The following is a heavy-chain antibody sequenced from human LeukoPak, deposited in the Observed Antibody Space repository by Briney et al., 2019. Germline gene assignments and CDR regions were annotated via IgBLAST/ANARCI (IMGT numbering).Heavy chain of an antibody. CDR2: ISWDGGST. J-gene: IGHJ4*02. CDR3: AKEGSYSSSWNGLDY. CDR1: GFTFDDYT. V-gene: IGHV3-43*01. D-gene: IGHD6-13*01. Sequence: GGSLRLSCAASGFTFDDYTMHWVRPAPGKGLEWVSLISWDGGSTYYAHSVKVRLTISKDNSKNSLYLQMNSLRTEDTALYYCAKEGSYSSSWNGLDYWGQGTLVTVSS.